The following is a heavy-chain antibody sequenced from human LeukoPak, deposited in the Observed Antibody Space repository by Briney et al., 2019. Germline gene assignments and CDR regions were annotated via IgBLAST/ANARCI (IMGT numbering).Heavy chain of an antibody. D-gene: IGHD3-22*01. CDR2: IYYSGST. V-gene: IGHV4-59*01. CDR3: ASLGYYYSGDY. Sequence: AETLSLTCTASGGSISSYYLSWIRQPPGKGLEWIGYIYYSGSTNYNPSLKRRVTISVDTSKNQFSLRLSSVTAADTAVYYCASLGYYYSGDYWGKGTLVTVAS. CDR1: GGSISSYY. J-gene: IGHJ4*02.